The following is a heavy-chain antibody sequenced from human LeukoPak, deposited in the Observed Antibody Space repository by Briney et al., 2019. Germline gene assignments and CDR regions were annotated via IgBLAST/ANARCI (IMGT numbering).Heavy chain of an antibody. V-gene: IGHV3-53*04. CDR2: IYSGGST. CDR3: VRVTRGYFDY. Sequence: GGSLRLSYAASGFTFSSYEMNWVRQAPGKGLEWVSVIYSGGSTYYADTVKGRFTISRHNSKNTLYLQMNSLRAEDTAVYYCVRVTRGYFDYWGQGTLVTVSS. CDR1: GFTFSSYE. J-gene: IGHJ4*02.